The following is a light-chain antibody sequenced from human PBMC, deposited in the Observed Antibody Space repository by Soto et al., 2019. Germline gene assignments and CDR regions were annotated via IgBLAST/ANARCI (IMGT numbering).Light chain of an antibody. CDR3: QTWGTGLYVV. CDR2: LISDGSH. J-gene: IGLJ2*01. CDR1: SGHSNYA. V-gene: IGLV4-69*01. Sequence: QPVLTQSPSASASLGASVKLTCTLSSGHSNYAIAWHQQQPEKGPRYLMKLISDGSHSKGDGIPDRFSGSSSGAERYLTISSLQSEDEADYYCQTWGTGLYVVFGGGTKLTVL.